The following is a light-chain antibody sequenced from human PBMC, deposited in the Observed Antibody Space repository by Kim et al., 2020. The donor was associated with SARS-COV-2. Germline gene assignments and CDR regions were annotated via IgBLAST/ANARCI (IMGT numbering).Light chain of an antibody. CDR3: QAWDSSTAV. J-gene: IGLJ3*02. Sequence: VSAGQTASITCSGGKLGDKYACWYQQKPGQSPVLVIYQDSKRPSGIPERFSGSNSGNTATLTISGTQAMDEADYYCQAWDSSTAVFGGGTQLTVL. CDR1: KLGDKY. CDR2: QDS. V-gene: IGLV3-1*01.